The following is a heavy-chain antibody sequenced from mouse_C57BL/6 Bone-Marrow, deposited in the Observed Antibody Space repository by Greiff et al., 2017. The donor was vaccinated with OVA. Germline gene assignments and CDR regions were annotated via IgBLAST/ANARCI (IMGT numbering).Heavy chain of an antibody. J-gene: IGHJ4*01. D-gene: IGHD1-1*01. Sequence: VKLQESGAELVRPGTSVKVSCKASGYSFTNYLIEWVKQRPGQGLEWIGVINTDSGGTNYNEKFKGKATLTADKSSSSAYMQLSSLTSEDSAVYFCARKGSAMDYWGQGTSVTVSS. V-gene: IGHV1-54*01. CDR2: INTDSGGT. CDR3: ARKGSAMDY. CDR1: GYSFTNYL.